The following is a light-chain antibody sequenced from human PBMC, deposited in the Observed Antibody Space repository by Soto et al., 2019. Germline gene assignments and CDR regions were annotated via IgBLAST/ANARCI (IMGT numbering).Light chain of an antibody. CDR1: QGISSY. J-gene: IGKJ5*01. Sequence: IQLTQSPSSLSASVGDRVTITCRASQGISSYLAWYQQKPGKAPKLLIYESSNLRGGVSSRFSGSGSGTDFTLTIDRLQSEDFATYYCQHSSSDLITFGQGTRLDIQ. V-gene: IGKV1-9*01. CDR2: ESS. CDR3: QHSSSDLIT.